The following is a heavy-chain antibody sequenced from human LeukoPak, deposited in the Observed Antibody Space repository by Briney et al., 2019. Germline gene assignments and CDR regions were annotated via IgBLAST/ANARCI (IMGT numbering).Heavy chain of an antibody. CDR2: ISSSSSYI. Sequence: GGSLRLSCAASGFTFSTYSMNWVRQAPGKGLEWVSSISSSSSYIYYADSVKGRFTISGDNAKNSLYLQMSSLRAEDTAVYYCARTVAVAGTPFDYWGQGTLVTVSS. J-gene: IGHJ4*02. D-gene: IGHD6-19*01. CDR3: ARTVAVAGTPFDY. V-gene: IGHV3-21*01. CDR1: GFTFSTYS.